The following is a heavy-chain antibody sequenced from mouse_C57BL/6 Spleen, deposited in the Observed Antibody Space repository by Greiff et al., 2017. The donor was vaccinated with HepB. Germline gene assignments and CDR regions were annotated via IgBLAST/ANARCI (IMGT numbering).Heavy chain of an antibody. CDR2: FYPGSGSI. CDR1: GYTFTEYT. J-gene: IGHJ3*01. CDR3: ARHEEWDYDGAWFAY. V-gene: IGHV1-62-2*01. Sequence: LVESGAELVKPGASVKLSCKASGYTFTEYTIHWVKQRSGQGLEWIGWFYPGSGSIKYNEKFKDKATLTADKSSSTVYMELSRLTSEDSAVYFCARHEEWDYDGAWFAYWGQGTLVTVSA. D-gene: IGHD2-4*01.